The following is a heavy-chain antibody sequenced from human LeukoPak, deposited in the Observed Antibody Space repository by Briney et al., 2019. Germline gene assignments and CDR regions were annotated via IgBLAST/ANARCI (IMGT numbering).Heavy chain of an antibody. Sequence: ASVKVSCKASGYTFTGYYMHWVRQAPGQGLEWMGWINPNSGGTSYAQKFQGRVTMTRDTSISTAYMELSRLRSDDTAVYYCARGRQGYYGSGSYSEFDYWGQGTLVTVSS. CDR2: INPNSGGT. V-gene: IGHV1-2*02. J-gene: IGHJ4*02. CDR1: GYTFTGYY. CDR3: ARGRQGYYGSGSYSEFDY. D-gene: IGHD3-10*01.